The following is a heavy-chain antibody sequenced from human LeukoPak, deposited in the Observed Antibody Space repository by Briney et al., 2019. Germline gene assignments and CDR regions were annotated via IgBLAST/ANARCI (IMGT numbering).Heavy chain of an antibody. V-gene: IGHV4-39*01. D-gene: IGHD3-22*01. CDR1: GGSISSSSYY. J-gene: IGHJ4*02. Sequence: SETLSLTCTVSGGSISSSSYYWGWIRQPPGKGLEWIGSIYYSGSTYYNPSLKSRVTISVDTSKNQFSLKLSSVTAADTAVYYCARPSGGGYYLYYFDYWGQGTLVTVSS. CDR3: ARPSGGGYYLYYFDY. CDR2: IYYSGST.